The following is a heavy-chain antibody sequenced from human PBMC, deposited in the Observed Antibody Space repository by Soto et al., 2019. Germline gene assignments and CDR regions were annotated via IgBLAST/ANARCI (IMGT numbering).Heavy chain of an antibody. V-gene: IGHV3-30*03. CDR3: ARDGCSGSNCLNWFDP. CDR1: GCTFSIYG. CDR2: ISYDGSNK. J-gene: IGHJ5*02. Sequence: GGSLRLSCAASGCTFSIYGMHWVRQAPGKGLEWVAVISYDGSNKYYADSVKGRFTISRDNAKNSLYLQMNSLRAEDTAVYYCARDGCSGSNCLNWFDPWGQGTLVTVSS. D-gene: IGHD2-15*01.